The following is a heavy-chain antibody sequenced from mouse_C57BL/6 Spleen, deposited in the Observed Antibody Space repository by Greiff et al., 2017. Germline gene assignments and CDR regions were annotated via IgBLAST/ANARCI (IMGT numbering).Heavy chain of an antibody. J-gene: IGHJ2*01. V-gene: IGHV1-64*01. CDR3: ARKSYYGSSYDFDY. CDR2: IHPNSGST. CDR1: GYTFTSYW. D-gene: IGHD1-1*01. Sequence: VQLQQPGAELVKPGASVKLSCKASGYTFTSYWMHWVKQRPGQGLEWIGMIHPNSGSTNYNEKFKSKATLTVDKSSSTAYMQLSSLTSEDSAVYYCARKSYYGSSYDFDYWGQGTTLTVAS.